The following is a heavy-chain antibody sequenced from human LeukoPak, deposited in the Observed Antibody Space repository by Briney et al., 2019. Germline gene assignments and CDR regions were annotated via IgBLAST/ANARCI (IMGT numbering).Heavy chain of an antibody. Sequence: GGSLILSCAVSGFTFSSFDMNWVRQAPGKGLEWVSYISTMSSTKYYADSVKGRFTISRDNAQNSLYLQMNSLRDEDTAVYYCARGKIGYYYGDSDGFWGQGTLVTVSS. CDR3: ARGKIGYYYGDSDGF. CDR2: ISTMSSTK. V-gene: IGHV3-48*02. D-gene: IGHD4-17*01. CDR1: GFTFSSFD. J-gene: IGHJ4*02.